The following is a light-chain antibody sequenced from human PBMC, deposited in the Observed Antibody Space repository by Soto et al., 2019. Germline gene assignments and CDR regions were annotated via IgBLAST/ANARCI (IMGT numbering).Light chain of an antibody. J-gene: IGKJ5*01. CDR3: QQYGSSPFT. CDR2: GAS. CDR1: QSVGSAY. V-gene: IGKV3-20*01. Sequence: IVLTQSPGTLSLTPGERATLSCRAGQSVGSAYLAWYQQKPGQAPRLLIYGASYRAAGIPDRFSGSGSGTDFTLTISRLEPEDFAVYYCQQYGSSPFTFGQGTRLEIK.